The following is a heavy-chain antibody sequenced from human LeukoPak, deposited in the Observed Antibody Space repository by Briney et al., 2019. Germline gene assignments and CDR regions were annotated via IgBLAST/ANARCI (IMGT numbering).Heavy chain of an antibody. D-gene: IGHD1-26*01. V-gene: IGHV3-11*04. Sequence: GGSLRLSCAASGFTFSDYYMSWIRQAPGKGLEWLSYISRSGSTISYADSVKGRVTISRDNAKNSLYLQMNSLRAEDTAVYYCARDRATHFDCWGQGTLVTVSS. J-gene: IGHJ4*02. CDR1: GFTFSDYY. CDR3: ARDRATHFDC. CDR2: ISRSGSTI.